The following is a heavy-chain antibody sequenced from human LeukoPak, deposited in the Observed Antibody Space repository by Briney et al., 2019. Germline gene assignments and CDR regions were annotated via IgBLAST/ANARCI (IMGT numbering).Heavy chain of an antibody. CDR2: IIPIFGTA. CDR3: AKTAGIAAAGAFDP. J-gene: IGHJ5*02. D-gene: IGHD6-13*01. Sequence: SVKVSCKASGGTFSSYAISWVRQAPGQGLEWMGGIIPIFGTANYAQKFQGRVTITADESTSTAYMELSSLRSEDTAVYYCAKTAGIAAAGAFDPWGQGTLVTVSS. V-gene: IGHV1-69*01. CDR1: GGTFSSYA.